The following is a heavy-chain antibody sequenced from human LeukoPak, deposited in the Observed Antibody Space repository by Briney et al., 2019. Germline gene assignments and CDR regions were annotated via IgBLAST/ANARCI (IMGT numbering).Heavy chain of an antibody. J-gene: IGHJ6*03. Sequence: PSETLSLTCPVSGGSISSHYWSWIRQPPGKGLEWIGYIYYSGSTNYNPSLKGRVTISVDTSKNQFSLKLSSVTAADTAVYYCAREEGYYDTSGRYYYYYMDVWGKGTTVTVSS. V-gene: IGHV4-59*11. D-gene: IGHD3-22*01. CDR2: IYYSGST. CDR3: AREEGYYDTSGRYYYYYMDV. CDR1: GGSISSHY.